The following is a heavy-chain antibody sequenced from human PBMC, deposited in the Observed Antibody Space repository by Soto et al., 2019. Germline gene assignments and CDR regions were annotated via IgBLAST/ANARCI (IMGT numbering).Heavy chain of an antibody. J-gene: IGHJ5*02. CDR2: IYYSGST. CDR1: GGSISSYY. V-gene: IGHV4-59*01. Sequence: PSETLSLTCTVSGGSISSYYWIWIRQPPGKGLEWIGYIYYSGSTNYNPSLKSRVTISVDTSKNQFSLKLSSVTAADTAVYYCARHPRTGWFDPWGQGTLVTVSS. CDR3: ARHPRTGWFDP.